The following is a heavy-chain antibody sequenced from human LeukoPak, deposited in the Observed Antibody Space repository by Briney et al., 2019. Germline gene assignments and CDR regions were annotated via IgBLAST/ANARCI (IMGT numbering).Heavy chain of an antibody. D-gene: IGHD6-25*01. Sequence: GGSLRLSCAASGFTFSNYWMSWVRQAPEKGLEWVANIKPDGSETYSVDSVKGRFTISRDNAKNSLYLQMNSLRAEDTAVYYCVRGPHIAATSYWGQGTLVTVSS. CDR1: GFTFSNYW. J-gene: IGHJ4*02. CDR2: IKPDGSET. V-gene: IGHV3-7*03. CDR3: VRGPHIAATSY.